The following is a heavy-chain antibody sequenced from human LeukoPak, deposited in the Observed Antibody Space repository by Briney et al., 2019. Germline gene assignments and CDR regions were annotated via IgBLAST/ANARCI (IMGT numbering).Heavy chain of an antibody. CDR3: ARGGNLDYDILTGYYRSRPYYYMDV. V-gene: IGHV4-39*07. CDR1: GDSISSSSSY. D-gene: IGHD3-9*01. CDR2: IYYSGST. J-gene: IGHJ6*03. Sequence: SETLSLTCTVSGDSISSSSSYWGWIRQPPGEGLEWIGSIYYSGSTYYNTSLKSRVTMSVDTSKNQFSLKLSSVTAADTAVYYCARGGNLDYDILTGYYRSRPYYYMDVWGKGTTVTVSS.